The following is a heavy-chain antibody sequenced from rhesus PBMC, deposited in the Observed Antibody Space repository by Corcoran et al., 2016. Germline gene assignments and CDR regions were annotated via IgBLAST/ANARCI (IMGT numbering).Heavy chain of an antibody. CDR2: ISGSGRGT. CDR1: GGSISSNY. CDR3: ARVEYCTGSGCYGAFDF. Sequence: QLQLQESGPGLVKPSETLSLTCAVSGGSISSNYWSWIRQPPGKGLVWIGRISGSGRGTDYNPPLKSRVTISTDTSKNPFSLKLSAVTAADTAVYYCARVEYCTGSGCYGAFDFWGQGLRVTVSS. V-gene: IGHV4-173*01. J-gene: IGHJ3*01. D-gene: IGHD2-21*01.